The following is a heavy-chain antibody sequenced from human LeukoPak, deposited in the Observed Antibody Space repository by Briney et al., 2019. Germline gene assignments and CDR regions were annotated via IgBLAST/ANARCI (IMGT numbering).Heavy chain of an antibody. J-gene: IGHJ4*02. CDR1: GFTFSNYA. V-gene: IGHV3-33*08. CDR3: ARGRGGSYGGNSGHFDY. Sequence: GGSLRLSCAASGFTFSNYAMSWVRQAPGKGLEWAAVIWYDGSNKYYADSVKGRFTISRDNSENTLYLQMNSLRAEDTAVYYCARGRGGSYGGNSGHFDYWGQGTLVTVSS. CDR2: IWYDGSNK. D-gene: IGHD4-23*01.